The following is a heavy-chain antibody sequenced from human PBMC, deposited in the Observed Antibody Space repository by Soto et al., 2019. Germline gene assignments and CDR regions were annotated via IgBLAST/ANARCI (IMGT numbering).Heavy chain of an antibody. CDR3: ARLHCDSPNCVPLDP. D-gene: IGHD3-22*01. CDR1: GGSISDDTYY. CDR2: MYYSGTS. V-gene: IGHV4-39*01. J-gene: IGHJ5*02. Sequence: QLQLQESGPGLVKPSETLSLTCTVSGGSISDDTYYWGWIRQPPGKGLEWIGSMYYSGTSSYNPSLKSRVTRSVDTSKKQLSLRLTSVTAADTAVYYCARLHCDSPNCVPLDPWGQGTLVTVSS.